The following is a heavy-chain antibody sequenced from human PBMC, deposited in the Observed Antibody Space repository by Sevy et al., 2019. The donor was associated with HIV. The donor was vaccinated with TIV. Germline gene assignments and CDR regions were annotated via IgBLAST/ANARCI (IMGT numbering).Heavy chain of an antibody. Sequence: ASVKVSCKASGYTFTGYSMHWVRQAPGQGLEWMGWINPNSGGTNYAQKFQGRVTMTRDTSISTAYMELSRLKFDDTAVYYCARVSNSDYYDSSGPNWFDPWGQGTLVTCSS. CDR3: ARVSNSDYYDSSGPNWFDP. J-gene: IGHJ5*02. CDR2: INPNSGGT. V-gene: IGHV1-2*02. D-gene: IGHD3-22*01. CDR1: GYTFTGYS.